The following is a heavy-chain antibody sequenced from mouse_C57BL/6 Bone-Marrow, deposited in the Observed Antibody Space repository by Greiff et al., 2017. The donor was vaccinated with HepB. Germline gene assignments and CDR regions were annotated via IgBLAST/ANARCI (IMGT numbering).Heavy chain of an antibody. J-gene: IGHJ4*01. CDR3: DKRNWSYAMDY. CDR1: GFSLTSYG. CDR2: ICGGGST. D-gene: IGHD4-1*01. Sequence: VHLVESGPGLVAPSQCLSITCTVSGFSLTSYGVDWVRQPPGKGLEWLGVICGGGSTNYNSALMSRLSISKDNSKSQVFLQMNSLQTDDTAMYYCDKRNWSYAMDYWGQGTSVTVSS. V-gene: IGHV2-9*01.